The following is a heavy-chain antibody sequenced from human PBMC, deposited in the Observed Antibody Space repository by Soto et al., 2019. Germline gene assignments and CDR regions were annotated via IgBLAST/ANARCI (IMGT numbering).Heavy chain of an antibody. D-gene: IGHD1-26*01. J-gene: IGHJ4*02. CDR2: INHSGST. CDR1: GGSFSGYY. V-gene: IGHV4-34*01. Sequence: SETLSLTCAVYGGSFSGYYWSWIRQPPGKGLEWIGEINHSGSTNYNPSLKSRVTISVDTSKNQFSLKLSSVTAADTAVYYCARLPSRRGCSGSPGDYWGQGTLVTVSS. CDR3: ARLPSRRGCSGSPGDY.